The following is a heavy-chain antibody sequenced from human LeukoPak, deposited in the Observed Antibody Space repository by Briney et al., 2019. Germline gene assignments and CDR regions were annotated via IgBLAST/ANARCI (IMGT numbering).Heavy chain of an antibody. CDR3: ARRYFDY. CDR1: GFTFSSSW. V-gene: IGHV3-7*03. J-gene: IGHJ4*02. Sequence: GGSLRLSCAASGFTFSSSWMHWVRQAPGKGLEWVANIKQDGGETYYVDSVKGRFTISRDNAKNSLYLQMNSLRAEDTAVYYCARRYFDYWGQGILVTVSS. CDR2: IKQDGGET.